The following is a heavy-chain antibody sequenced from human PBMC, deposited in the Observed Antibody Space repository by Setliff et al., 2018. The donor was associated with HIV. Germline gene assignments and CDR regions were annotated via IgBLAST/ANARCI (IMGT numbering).Heavy chain of an antibody. CDR1: GNTFSDYY. CDR3: ARDTQAWAFDI. Sequence: ASVKVSCKASGNTFSDYYMHWVQQAPGKGLEWMGRVDPEDGETIYAEKFQGRVTIIADTSTYTAYMDLSSLRSEDTALYYCARDTQAWAFDIWGQGTMVTVSS. V-gene: IGHV1-69-2*01. J-gene: IGHJ3*02. CDR2: VDPEDGET.